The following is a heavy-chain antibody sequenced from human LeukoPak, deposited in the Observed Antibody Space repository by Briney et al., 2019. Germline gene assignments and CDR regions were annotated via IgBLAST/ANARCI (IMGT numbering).Heavy chain of an antibody. J-gene: IGHJ6*02. Sequence: PGRSLRLSCAASGFSFSDYYIGSIRQARGKGLESVSYISSGSAYTNCADSMNVPFTTSRNNAKHYLYLQMNSMRAEDTAVYYCAKDPKVWSGYYQPYYYGMDVWGQGTTVTVSS. D-gene: IGHD3-3*01. CDR2: ISSGSAYT. V-gene: IGHV3-11*05. CDR3: AKDPKVWSGYYQPYYYGMDV. CDR1: GFSFSDYY.